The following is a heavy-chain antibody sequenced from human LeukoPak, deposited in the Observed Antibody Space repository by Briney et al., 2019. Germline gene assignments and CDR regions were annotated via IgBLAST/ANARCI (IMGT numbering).Heavy chain of an antibody. CDR3: ARAGDFWSGYYTSFDY. J-gene: IGHJ4*02. V-gene: IGHV4-30-4*08. D-gene: IGHD3-3*01. Sequence: PSQTLSLTCTVSGGSISSGDYYWSWIRQPPGKGLEWIGYIYYSGSTYYNPSLKSRVTISVDTSKNQFSLKLSSVTAADTAVYYCARAGDFWSGYYTSFDYWGQGTLVTVSS. CDR1: GGSISSGDYY. CDR2: IYYSGST.